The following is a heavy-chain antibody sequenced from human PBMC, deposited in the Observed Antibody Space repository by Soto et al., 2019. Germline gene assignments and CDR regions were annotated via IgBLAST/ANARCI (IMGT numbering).Heavy chain of an antibody. J-gene: IGHJ6*02. CDR2: IRSKVKSYAT. V-gene: IGHV3-73*02. CDR1: GFTFSGSA. CDR3: ARDRGAEQQLTPGGMDV. Sequence: EVQLVESGGGLVQPGGSLKLSCAASGFTFSGSAIHWVRQASGKGLEWVGRIRSKVKSYATSYAASVKDRFTISRDNAKNSLYLQMNSLRAEDTAVYYCARDRGAEQQLTPGGMDVWGQGTTVTVSS. D-gene: IGHD6-13*01.